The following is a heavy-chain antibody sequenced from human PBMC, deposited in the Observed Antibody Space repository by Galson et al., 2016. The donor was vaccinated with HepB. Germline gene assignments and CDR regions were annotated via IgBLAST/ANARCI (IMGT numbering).Heavy chain of an antibody. V-gene: IGHV3-7*01. CDR2: IKEDGSDK. CDR3: ARDREGYSGTYGAPDS. J-gene: IGHJ4*02. Sequence: SLRLSCAASGFTFSKYWMSWVRQAPGKGLEWVANIKEDGSDKYYVDSVKGRFTISRDNSQNTMSLQMSSLRAEDTALYYCARDREGYSGTYGAPDSWGQGTLVTVSS. CDR1: GFTFSKYW. D-gene: IGHD1-26*01.